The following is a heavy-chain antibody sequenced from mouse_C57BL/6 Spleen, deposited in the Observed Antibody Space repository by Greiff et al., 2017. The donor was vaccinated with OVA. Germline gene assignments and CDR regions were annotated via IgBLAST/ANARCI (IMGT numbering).Heavy chain of an antibody. CDR3: ARSHDYDDVSFAY. CDR1: GYTFTSYD. CDR2: IYPRDGSP. J-gene: IGHJ3*01. D-gene: IGHD2-4*01. Sequence: QVQLQQSGPELVKPGASVKLSCKASGYTFTSYDINWVKQRPGQGLEWIGWIYPRDGSPKYNEKFKGKATLTVDTSSSTAYMELHSLTSEDSAVYFCARSHDYDDVSFAYWGQGTLVTVSA. V-gene: IGHV1-85*01.